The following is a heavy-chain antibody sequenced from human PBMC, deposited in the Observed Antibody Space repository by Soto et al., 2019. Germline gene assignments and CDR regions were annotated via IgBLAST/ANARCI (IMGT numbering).Heavy chain of an antibody. J-gene: IGHJ4*02. CDR1: GFTVSNNY. CDR3: VRDHNWAFDY. D-gene: IGHD3-16*01. V-gene: IGHV3-53*01. Sequence: PGGSLRLSCAVSGFTVSNNYMSWVRQAPGKGLEGVSVIYSGGYTAYGDSVKGRFTISRDDAKNSLYLQMNSLRDEDTALYYCVRDHNWAFDYWGQGALVTVSS. CDR2: IYSGGYT.